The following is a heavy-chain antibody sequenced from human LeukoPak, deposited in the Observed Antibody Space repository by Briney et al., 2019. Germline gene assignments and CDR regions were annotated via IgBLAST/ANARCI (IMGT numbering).Heavy chain of an antibody. V-gene: IGHV1-2*04. J-gene: IGHJ4*02. D-gene: IGHD2-15*01. CDR2: INPNSGGT. CDR3: ARDWQGYCSGGSCYPTSDY. CDR1: GYTFTGYY. Sequence: ASVKVSCKASGYTFTGYYKHWVRQAPGQGLEWMGWINPNSGGTNYAQKFQGWVTMTRDTSISTAYMELSRLRSDDTAVYYCARDWQGYCSGGSCYPTSDYWGQGTLVTVSS.